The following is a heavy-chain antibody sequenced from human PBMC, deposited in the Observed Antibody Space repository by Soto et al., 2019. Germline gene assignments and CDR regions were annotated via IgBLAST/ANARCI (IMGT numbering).Heavy chain of an antibody. D-gene: IGHD4-4*01. V-gene: IGHV3-30*18. CDR1: GFTFSSYG. CDR2: ISYDGSNK. CDR3: AEAYDGGTVTTGFDP. Sequence: GGSLRLSCAASGFTFSSYGMHWVRQAPGKGLEWVAVISYDGSNKYYADSVKGRFTISRDNSKNTLYLQMNSLRAEDTAVYYCAEAYDGGTVTTGFDPWGQGTLVTVSS. J-gene: IGHJ5*02.